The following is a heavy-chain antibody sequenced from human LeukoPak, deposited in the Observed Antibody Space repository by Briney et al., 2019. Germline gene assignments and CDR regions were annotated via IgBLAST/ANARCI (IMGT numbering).Heavy chain of an antibody. CDR2: IYYSGST. D-gene: IGHD6-19*01. V-gene: IGHV4-39*07. CDR1: GGSISSSSYY. J-gene: IGHJ4*02. Sequence: SETLSLTCTVSGGSISSSSYYWGWIRQPPGKGLEWIGSIYYSGSTYYNPSLKSRVTISVDTSKNQFSLKLSSVTAADTAVYYCASSFVPGYSSGWYDVHYWGQGTLVTVSS. CDR3: ASSFVPGYSSGWYDVHY.